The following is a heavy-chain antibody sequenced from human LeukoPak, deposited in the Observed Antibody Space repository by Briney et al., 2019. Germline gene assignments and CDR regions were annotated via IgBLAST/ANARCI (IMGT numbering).Heavy chain of an antibody. D-gene: IGHD3-3*01. CDR3: ARGSPIFGVVINAFDP. Sequence: ASVKVSCKASGYTFTTYTMNWVRQAPGQGLEWMGWINPNSGGTNYAQKFQGRVTMTRDTSISTAYMELSRLRSDDTAVYYCARGSPIFGVVINAFDPWGQGTLVTVSS. CDR1: GYTFTTYT. J-gene: IGHJ5*02. CDR2: INPNSGGT. V-gene: IGHV1-2*02.